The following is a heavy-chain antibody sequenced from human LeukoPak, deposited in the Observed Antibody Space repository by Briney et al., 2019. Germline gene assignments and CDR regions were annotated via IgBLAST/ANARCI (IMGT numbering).Heavy chain of an antibody. CDR3: ARYAALSDMGRVNCDY. V-gene: IGHV1-46*01. Sequence: GASVTVSCTASVYTFTSYYMHWVRQAPGQGLEWMGIINPSGGGTSYAQKFQGRVTITRDTSSITVYMELSSLRAEDTALYYGARYAALSDMGRVNCDYWGQGTLVTVSS. J-gene: IGHJ4*02. D-gene: IGHD2-15*01. CDR2: INPSGGGT. CDR1: VYTFTSYY.